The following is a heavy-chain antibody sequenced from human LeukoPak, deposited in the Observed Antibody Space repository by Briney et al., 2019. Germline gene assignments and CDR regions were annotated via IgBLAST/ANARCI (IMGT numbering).Heavy chain of an antibody. CDR2: IIPIFGTA. J-gene: IGHJ4*02. V-gene: IGHV1-69*13. CDR3: ARDRAGSYPKYYFDY. CDR1: GDTFSRYA. D-gene: IGHD1-26*01. Sequence: ASVKVSCKASGDTFSRYAISWVRQAPGQGLEWMGGIIPIFGTANYAQKFQGRVTITADESTSTAYMELSSLRSEDTAVYYCARDRAGSYPKYYFDYWGQGTLVTVSS.